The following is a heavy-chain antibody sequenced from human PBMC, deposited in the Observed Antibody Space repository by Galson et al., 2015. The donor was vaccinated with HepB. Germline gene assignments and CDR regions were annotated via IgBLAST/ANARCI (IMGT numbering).Heavy chain of an antibody. V-gene: IGHV4-31*03. CDR1: GGSISSGGYY. D-gene: IGHD4-23*01. CDR2: IYYSGST. CDR3: ARALSGNHNWFDP. Sequence: TLSLTCTVSGGSISSGGYYWSWIRQHPGKGLEWIGYIYYSGSTYYNPSLKSRVTISVDTSKNQFSLKLSSVTAADTAVYYCARALSGNHNWFDPWGQGTLVTVSS. J-gene: IGHJ5*02.